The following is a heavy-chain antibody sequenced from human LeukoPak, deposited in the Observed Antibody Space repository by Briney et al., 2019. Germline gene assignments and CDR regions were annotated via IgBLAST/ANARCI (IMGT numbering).Heavy chain of an antibody. J-gene: IGHJ4*02. CDR1: GGTFSSYA. CDR3: ARGVRSGWYLFDY. V-gene: IGHV1-69*13. D-gene: IGHD6-19*01. Sequence: SVRVSCKASGGTFSSYAISWVRQAPGQGLEWMGGIIPIFGTANYAQKFQGRVTITADESTSTAYMELSSLRSEDTAVYYCARGVRSGWYLFDYWGQGTLVTVSS. CDR2: IIPIFGTA.